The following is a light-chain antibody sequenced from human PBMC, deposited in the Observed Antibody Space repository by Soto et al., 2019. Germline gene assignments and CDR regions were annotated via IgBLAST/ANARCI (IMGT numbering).Light chain of an antibody. J-gene: IGLJ1*01. CDR1: SSNIGAGYD. Sequence: QSVLTPPPSVSGAPGQRVTISCTGSSSNIGAGYDVHWYQQLPGTAPKLLIYGNSDRPSGVPDRFSGSKSGTSASRAITGLQAEDEADYYCQSYDSSLSGYVFGTGTKLTVL. CDR3: QSYDSSLSGYV. CDR2: GNS. V-gene: IGLV1-40*01.